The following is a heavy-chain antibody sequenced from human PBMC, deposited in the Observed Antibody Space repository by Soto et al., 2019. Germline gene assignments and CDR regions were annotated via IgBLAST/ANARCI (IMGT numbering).Heavy chain of an antibody. CDR3: ARNCSNGVCSNY. Sequence: EVQLLESGGGLVQPGGSLRLSCAASGFTFSSYAMSWVRQAPGKRLEWVSAISGSGGSIYYADSVKGRFTISRDNSKNTLYLQLNSLRAEDTAVYYCARNCSNGVCSNYWGQGTLVTVSS. CDR1: GFTFSSYA. J-gene: IGHJ4*02. V-gene: IGHV3-23*01. D-gene: IGHD2-8*01. CDR2: ISGSGGSI.